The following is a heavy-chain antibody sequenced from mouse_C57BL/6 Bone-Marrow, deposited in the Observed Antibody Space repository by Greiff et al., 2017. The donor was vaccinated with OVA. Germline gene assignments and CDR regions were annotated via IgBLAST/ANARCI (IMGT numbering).Heavy chain of an antibody. CDR1: GFTFSDYG. CDR2: ISNLAYSI. CDR3: ARKGDYYGSSDWYFDV. D-gene: IGHD1-1*01. V-gene: IGHV5-15*01. J-gene: IGHJ1*03. Sequence: EVQGVESGGGLVQPGGSLKLSCAASGFTFSDYGMAWVRQAPRKGPEWVAFISNLAYSIYYADTVTGRFTISRENAKNTLYLEMSSLRSEDTAMYYCARKGDYYGSSDWYFDVWGTGTTVTVSS.